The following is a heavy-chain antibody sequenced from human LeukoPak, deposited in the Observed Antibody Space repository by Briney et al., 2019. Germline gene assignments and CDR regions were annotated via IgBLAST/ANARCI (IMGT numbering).Heavy chain of an antibody. Sequence: SQTLSLTCAISGDSFSSNSAAWNWIRQSPSRGLEWLGRTYYRSKWYNDYAVSVKSRITINPDISKNQFSLQLNSVTPEDTAVYYCARTIAVADPFDYWGQGTLVTVSS. J-gene: IGHJ4*02. D-gene: IGHD6-19*01. V-gene: IGHV6-1*01. CDR1: GDSFSSNSAA. CDR2: TYYRSKWYN. CDR3: ARTIAVADPFDY.